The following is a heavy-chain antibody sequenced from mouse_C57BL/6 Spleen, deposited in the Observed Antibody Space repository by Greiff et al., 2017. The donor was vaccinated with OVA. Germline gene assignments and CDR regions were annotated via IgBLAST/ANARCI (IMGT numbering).Heavy chain of an antibody. CDR1: GYTFTSYW. CDR2: IHPNSGST. V-gene: IGHV1-64*01. CDR3: ATAVNYGSRTYYAMDY. D-gene: IGHD1-1*01. Sequence: QVQLQQPGAELVKPGASVKLSCTASGYTFTSYWMHWVKQRPGQGLEWIGMIHPNSGSTNYNEKFKGKATLTVDKSSSTAYMQHSSLTSEDSAVYYGATAVNYGSRTYYAMDYWGQGTSVTVSS. J-gene: IGHJ4*01.